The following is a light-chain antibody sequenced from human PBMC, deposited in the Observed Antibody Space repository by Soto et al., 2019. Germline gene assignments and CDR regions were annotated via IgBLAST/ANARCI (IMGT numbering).Light chain of an antibody. CDR1: NSDVGAYNY. CDR2: EVS. J-gene: IGLJ3*02. Sequence: QSVLTQPPSASGSPGQSVTISCTGTNSDVGAYNYVSWYQQHPGKAPKLMISEVSKRPSGVPDRFSGSKSGNTASLTVSGLQAEDEADYYCSSYAGSNNFEVFGGGTKLTVL. CDR3: SSYAGSNNFEV. V-gene: IGLV2-8*01.